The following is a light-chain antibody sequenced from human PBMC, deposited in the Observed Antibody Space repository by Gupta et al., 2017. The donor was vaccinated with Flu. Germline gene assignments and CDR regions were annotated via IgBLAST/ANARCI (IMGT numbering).Light chain of an antibody. CDR2: EVS. CDR1: SSDVGGYNY. V-gene: IGLV2-14*01. J-gene: IGLJ3*02. Sequence: QSALTQPASVSGSPGQSNTISSTGTSSDVGGYNYVSWYQQNPGKAPKLMIYEVSNRPSGVSTRFSGSKSGNTASLTISGLQAEDEADYYCSSYTGSSTPVFGGGTKLTVL. CDR3: SSYTGSSTPV.